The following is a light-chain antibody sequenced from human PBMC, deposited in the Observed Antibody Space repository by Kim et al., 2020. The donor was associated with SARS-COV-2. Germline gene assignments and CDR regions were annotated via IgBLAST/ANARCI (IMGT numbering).Light chain of an antibody. V-gene: IGKV1-39*01. CDR1: QSISRY. CDR2: GAS. CDR3: QQSYNTPPT. J-gene: IGKJ1*01. Sequence: ASGGNRVNLTCRASQSISRYFNWYQQTPGGAPKHLIYGASSLQSGVPSRFSGSGSGTDFTLTITSLQPEDFATYYCQQSYNTPPTFGQGTKVDIK.